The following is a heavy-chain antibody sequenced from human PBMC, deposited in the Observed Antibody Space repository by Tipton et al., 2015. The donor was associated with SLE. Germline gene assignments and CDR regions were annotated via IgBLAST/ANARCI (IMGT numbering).Heavy chain of an antibody. D-gene: IGHD2-21*01. J-gene: IGHJ6*02. Sequence: SLRLSCAASGFSFSAYAMHWVRQAPGKGLEYVSGINSEGDSTFYAESVKGRFTISRDNSKNTLYLQVGSLRAEDMAVYYCARAERGDFYYYYGMDVWGQGTTVTVSS. CDR3: ARAERGDFYYYYGMDV. V-gene: IGHV3-64*02. CDR2: INSEGDST. CDR1: GFSFSAYA.